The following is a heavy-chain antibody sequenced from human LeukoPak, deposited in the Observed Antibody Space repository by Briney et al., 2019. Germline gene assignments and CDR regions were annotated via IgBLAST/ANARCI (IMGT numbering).Heavy chain of an antibody. J-gene: IGHJ5*02. CDR3: ARAPRRKAAGPNGFDP. CDR1: GGSFSGYY. D-gene: IGHD6-13*01. V-gene: IGHV4-34*01. Sequence: KPSETLSLTCAVYGGSFSGYYWSWIRQPPGKGLEWIGEINHSGSTNYNPSLKSRVTISLDTSKNQFSLKLSSVTAADTAVYYCARAPRRKAAGPNGFDPWGQGTLVTVSS. CDR2: INHSGST.